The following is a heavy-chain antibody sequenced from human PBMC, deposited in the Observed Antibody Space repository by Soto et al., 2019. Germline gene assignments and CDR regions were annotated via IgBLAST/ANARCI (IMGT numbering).Heavy chain of an antibody. CDR3: ARDIVATTEVLYYGMDV. Sequence: GGYLRLSCAASGFTFSSNGMHWVRQAPGKGLAWLAVIWYDGSNKYYADSVKGRFTISRDNSKNTLYLQMNSLRAEDTAVYYFARDIVATTEVLYYGMDVWGQGTTVTVSS. D-gene: IGHD5-12*01. CDR2: IWYDGSNK. J-gene: IGHJ6*02. V-gene: IGHV3-33*01. CDR1: GFTFSSNG.